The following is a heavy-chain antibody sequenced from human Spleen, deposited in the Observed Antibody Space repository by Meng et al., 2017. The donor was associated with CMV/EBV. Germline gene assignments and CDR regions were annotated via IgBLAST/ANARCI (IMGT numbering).Heavy chain of an antibody. CDR2: MYSGGST. CDR3: ARGRSPDY. Sequence: GGSLRLSCAASGLTVSSNYMSWVRQAPGKGLEWVSIMYSGGSTFYADSVKGRFTISRDKSENTLFLQMNSLTADDTAVYYCARGRSPDYWGQGTLVTVSS. CDR1: GLTVSSNY. J-gene: IGHJ4*02. V-gene: IGHV3-66*02.